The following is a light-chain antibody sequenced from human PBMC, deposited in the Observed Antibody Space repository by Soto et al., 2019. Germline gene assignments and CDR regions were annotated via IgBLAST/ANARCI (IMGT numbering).Light chain of an antibody. Sequence: DIQMTQSPSTLSASVGDRVTITCRASQSISSWLAWYQQKPGKAPKLLIYDGSSLERGVPSKFSGSGSGTEFLLTISSLHHDDSATYYCQQYKTHRTFGQGTKVEIK. CDR2: DGS. V-gene: IGKV1-5*01. CDR3: QQYKTHRT. CDR1: QSISSW. J-gene: IGKJ1*01.